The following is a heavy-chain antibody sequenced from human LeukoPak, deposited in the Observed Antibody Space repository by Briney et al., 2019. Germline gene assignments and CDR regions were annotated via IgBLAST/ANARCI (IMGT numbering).Heavy chain of an antibody. D-gene: IGHD6-13*01. CDR3: ASSNRSWYSY. CDR2: ISSGSSTI. V-gene: IGHV3-48*04. J-gene: IGHJ4*02. CDR1: GFTFSTYS. Sequence: GGSLRLSCAASGFTFSTYSMSWVRQAPGKGLEWVAYISSGSSTIFYSDSVKGRFTTSRDNAKNSLYLQMKSLRAEDTAVYYCASSNRSWYSYWGQGSLVTVSS.